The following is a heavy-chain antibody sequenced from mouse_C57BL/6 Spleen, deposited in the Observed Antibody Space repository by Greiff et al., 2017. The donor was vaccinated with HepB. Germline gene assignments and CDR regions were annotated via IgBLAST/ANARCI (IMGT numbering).Heavy chain of an antibody. Sequence: VKLLESGAELVKPGASVKISCKASGYAFSSYWMNWVKQRPGKGLEWIGQIYPGDGDTNYNGKFKGKATLTADKSSSTAYMQLSSLTSEDSAVYFCARLGRKGYAMDYWGQGTSVTVSS. V-gene: IGHV1-80*01. CDR2: IYPGDGDT. CDR3: ARLGRKGYAMDY. D-gene: IGHD4-1*01. CDR1: GYAFSSYW. J-gene: IGHJ4*01.